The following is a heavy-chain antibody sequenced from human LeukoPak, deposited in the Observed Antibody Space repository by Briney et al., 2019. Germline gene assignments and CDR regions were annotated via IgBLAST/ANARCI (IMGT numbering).Heavy chain of an antibody. CDR1: GGSISSYY. J-gene: IGHJ3*02. V-gene: IGHV4-59*01. CDR2: IYYSGST. Sequence: SGTLSLTCTVSGGSISSYYWSWIRQPPGKGLEWIGYIYYSGSTNYNPSLKSRVTISVDTSKNQFSLKLSSVTAADTAVYYCARVYGEMATITDAFDIWGQGTMVTVSS. CDR3: ARVYGEMATITDAFDI. D-gene: IGHD5-24*01.